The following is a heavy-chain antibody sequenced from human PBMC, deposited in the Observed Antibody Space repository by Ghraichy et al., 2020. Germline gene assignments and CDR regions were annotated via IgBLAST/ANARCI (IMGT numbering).Heavy chain of an antibody. CDR2: INHSGST. V-gene: IGHV4-34*01. Sequence: SETLSLTCAVYGGSFSGYYWSWIRQPPGKGLEWIGEINHSGSTNYNPPLKSRVTISVDTSKNQFSLKLSSVTAADTAVYYCARGVRVRTERGRFDPWGQGTLVTVSS. J-gene: IGHJ5*02. D-gene: IGHD1-1*01. CDR3: ARGVRVRTERGRFDP. CDR1: GGSFSGYY.